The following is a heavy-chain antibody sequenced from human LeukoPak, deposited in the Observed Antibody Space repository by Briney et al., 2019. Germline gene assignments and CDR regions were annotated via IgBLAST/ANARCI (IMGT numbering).Heavy chain of an antibody. Sequence: GGSLRVSCAASGFTFDDHGMSWVRQAPGKGLEWVSGINWNGGSTGYADSVKGRFTISRDNAKNSLYLQMNSLRAEDTAVYYCARGPEGGSYSGFDYWGQGTLVTVSS. J-gene: IGHJ4*02. CDR1: GFTFDDHG. D-gene: IGHD1-26*01. V-gene: IGHV3-20*04. CDR3: ARGPEGGSYSGFDY. CDR2: INWNGGST.